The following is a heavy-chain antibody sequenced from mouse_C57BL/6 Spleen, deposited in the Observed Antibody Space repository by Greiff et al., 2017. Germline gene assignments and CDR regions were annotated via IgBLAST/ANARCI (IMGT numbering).Heavy chain of an antibody. V-gene: IGHV5-9-1*02. D-gene: IGHD1-1*01. Sequence: EVQLQESGAGLVKPGGSLKLSCAASGFTFSSYAMSWVRQTPETRLEWVAYISSGGDYIYYADTVKGRFTISRDNARNTLYLQMSSLKSEDTAMYYCTRDQDYYGPSMDYWGQGTSVTVSS. CDR3: TRDQDYYGPSMDY. J-gene: IGHJ4*01. CDR1: GFTFSSYA. CDR2: ISSGGDYI.